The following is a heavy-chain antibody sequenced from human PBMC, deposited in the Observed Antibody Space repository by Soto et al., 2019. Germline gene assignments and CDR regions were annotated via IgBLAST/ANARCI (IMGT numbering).Heavy chain of an antibody. CDR2: ISYDGSNK. Sequence: GGSLRLSCAASGFTFSSYGMHWVRQAPGKGLEWVAVISYDGSNKYYADSVKGRFTISRDNSKNTLYLQMNSLRAEDTAVYYCAKLYYYDSSGPDYWGQGTRVTVSS. V-gene: IGHV3-30*18. CDR3: AKLYYYDSSGPDY. D-gene: IGHD3-22*01. J-gene: IGHJ4*02. CDR1: GFTFSSYG.